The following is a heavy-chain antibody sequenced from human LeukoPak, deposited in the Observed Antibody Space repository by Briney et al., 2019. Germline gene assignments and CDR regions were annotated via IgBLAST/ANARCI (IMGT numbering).Heavy chain of an antibody. V-gene: IGHV5-51*01. CDR1: GYSFTNYW. J-gene: IGHJ4*02. CDR3: ASSLDRYYFDY. CDR2: IYPGDSDT. D-gene: IGHD3-9*01. Sequence: GESPKISCKGSGYSFTNYWIGWVRQMPGKGLEWMGIIYPGDSDTRYSPSFQGQVTISVDKSISTAYLQWSSLKASDTAMYYCASSLDRYYFDYWGQGTLVTVSS.